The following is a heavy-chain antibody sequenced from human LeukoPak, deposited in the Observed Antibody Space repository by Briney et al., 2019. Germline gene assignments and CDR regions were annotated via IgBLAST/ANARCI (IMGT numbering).Heavy chain of an antibody. Sequence: GGSLRLSCAASGFTVSSNYMSWVRQAPGKGLEWVSVIYRDGSTNYADSVKGRFTISRDNSKNTLYLQMNSLRAEDTAVYYCTRHNYGDYYWYFDLWGGGALVTVSS. CDR2: IYRDGST. J-gene: IGHJ2*01. V-gene: IGHV3-66*04. CDR1: GFTVSSNY. D-gene: IGHD4-17*01. CDR3: TRHNYGDYYWYFDL.